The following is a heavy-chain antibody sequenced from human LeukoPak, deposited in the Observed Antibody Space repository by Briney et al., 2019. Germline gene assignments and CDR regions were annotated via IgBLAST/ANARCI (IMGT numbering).Heavy chain of an antibody. CDR2: ISGSGGST. Sequence: PGGSLRLSCAASGFTFSSYAMSWVRQAPEKGLEWVSAISGSGGSTYYADSVKGRFTISRDNSKNTLYLQMNSLRAEDTAVYYCANPLRGDYYYYGMDVWGQGTTVTVSS. CDR3: ANPLRGDYYYYGMDV. J-gene: IGHJ6*02. CDR1: GFTFSSYA. D-gene: IGHD2-15*01. V-gene: IGHV3-23*01.